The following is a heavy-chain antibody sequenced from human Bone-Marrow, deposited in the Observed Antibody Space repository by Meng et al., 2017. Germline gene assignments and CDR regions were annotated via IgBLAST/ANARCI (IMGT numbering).Heavy chain of an antibody. V-gene: IGHV1-18*01. Sequence: ASVKVSCKTSGFSLITYDISWVRQAPGQGLEWMGWINTYRGTANYAPKVQGRVTMTTDTSTTTAYMELRSLTSDDTAVYYCARGSPDTAMALDFWGQGTLVTGS. CDR3: ARGSPDTAMALDF. J-gene: IGHJ4*02. CDR2: INTYRGTA. D-gene: IGHD5-18*01. CDR1: GFSLITYD.